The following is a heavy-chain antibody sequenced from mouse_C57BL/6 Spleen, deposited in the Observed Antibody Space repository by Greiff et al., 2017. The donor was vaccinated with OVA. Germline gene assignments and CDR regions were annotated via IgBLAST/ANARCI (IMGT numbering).Heavy chain of an antibody. CDR2: ISSGSSTI. J-gene: IGHJ4*01. D-gene: IGHD1-3*01. CDR1: GFTFSDYG. Sequence: EVMLVESGGGLVKPGGSLKLSCVASGFTFSDYGMHWVRQAPEKGLEWVAYISSGSSTIYYADTVKGRFTISRDNAKNTLFLQMTSLRSEDTAMYYCARKNNYDAMDYWGQGTSVTVSS. CDR3: ARKNNYDAMDY. V-gene: IGHV5-17*01.